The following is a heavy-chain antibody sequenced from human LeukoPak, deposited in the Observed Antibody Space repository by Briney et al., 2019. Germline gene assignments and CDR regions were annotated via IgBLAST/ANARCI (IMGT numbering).Heavy chain of an antibody. J-gene: IGHJ4*02. CDR2: IRYDGSNK. CDR1: GFTFRSYG. CDR3: ARENTAMAQYYFDY. Sequence: GGSLRLSCAASGFTFRSYGMHWVRQAPGEGLEWVAFIRYDGSNKYYADSVKGRFTISRDNSKNTLYLQMNSLRAEDTAVYYCARENTAMAQYYFDYWGQGTLVTVSS. D-gene: IGHD5-18*01. V-gene: IGHV3-30*02.